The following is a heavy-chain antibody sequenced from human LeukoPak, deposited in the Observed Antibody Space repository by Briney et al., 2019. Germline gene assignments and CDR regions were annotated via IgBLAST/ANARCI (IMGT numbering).Heavy chain of an antibody. CDR3: ARGGYCNSTSCLNFDY. CDR1: GYTFTTYA. J-gene: IGHJ4*02. D-gene: IGHD2-2*01. CDR2: INSGNGNT. Sequence: ASVKVSCKASGYTFTTYAMHWVRQAPGQRLEWMGWINSGNGNTKYSQKFQGRVTITRDTSASTAYMELSSLRSEDTAVYYCARGGYCNSTSCLNFDYWGQGTLVTVSS. V-gene: IGHV1-3*01.